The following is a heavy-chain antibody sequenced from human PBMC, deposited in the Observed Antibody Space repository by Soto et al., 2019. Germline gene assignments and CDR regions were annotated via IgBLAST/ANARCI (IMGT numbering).Heavy chain of an antibody. Sequence: EVQLLDSGGGVVQSGGSLRLSCAASGFTFRDYGMTWVRQAPGKGLEWVSTIKGDGTDTHYADSARGRFTISRDNFQNTVYLQMNSLRAEDTGIYYCTKDPSGFHNGDPPEYWGRGTLVTVSS. CDR1: GFTFRDYG. J-gene: IGHJ4*02. CDR3: TKDPSGFHNGDPPEY. CDR2: IKGDGTDT. V-gene: IGHV3-23*01. D-gene: IGHD2-21*02.